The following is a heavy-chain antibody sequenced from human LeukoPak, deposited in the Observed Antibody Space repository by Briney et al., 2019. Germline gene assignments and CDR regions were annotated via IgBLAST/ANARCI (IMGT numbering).Heavy chain of an antibody. V-gene: IGHV3-11*01. J-gene: IGHJ4*02. D-gene: IGHD6-13*01. CDR2: ISSSGSTI. CDR3: ARDAAAGYYFDY. CDR1: GFTFSDYY. Sequence: GGSLRLSCAASGFTFSDYYMSWIRQAPGKGLEWVSYISSSGSTIHYADSVKGRFTISRDNAKNSLYLQMNSLRAEDTAVYYCARDAAAGYYFDYWGQGTLVTVSS.